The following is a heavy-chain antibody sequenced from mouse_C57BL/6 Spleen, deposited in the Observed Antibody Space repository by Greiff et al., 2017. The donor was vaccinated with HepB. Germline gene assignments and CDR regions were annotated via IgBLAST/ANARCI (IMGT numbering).Heavy chain of an antibody. J-gene: IGHJ3*01. D-gene: IGHD2-3*01. CDR3: ARYDGFPFAY. CDR1: GYAFSSSW. Sequence: VMLVESGPELVKPGASVKISCKASGYAFSSSWMNWVKQRPGKGLEWIGRIYPGDGDTNYNGKFKGKATLTADKSSSTAYMQLSSLTSEDSAVYFCARYDGFPFAYWGQGTLVTVSA. CDR2: IYPGDGDT. V-gene: IGHV1-82*01.